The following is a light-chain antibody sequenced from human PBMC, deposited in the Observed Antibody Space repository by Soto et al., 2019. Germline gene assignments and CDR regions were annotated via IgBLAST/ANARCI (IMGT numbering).Light chain of an antibody. V-gene: IGKV1-39*01. CDR1: QTIIRY. CDR2: AAS. Sequence: DIQMTQSPSSLPASVGDRVTITCRASQTIIRYLNWYQQKPGRAPNLLIYAASSLQSGVPSRFSGSGSGTEFTLTISSLQPEDFATYYCQQSYSTLFTFGPGTQVEIK. J-gene: IGKJ3*01. CDR3: QQSYSTLFT.